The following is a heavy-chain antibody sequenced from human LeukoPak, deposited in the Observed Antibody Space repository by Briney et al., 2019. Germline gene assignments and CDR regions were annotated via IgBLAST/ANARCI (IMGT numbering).Heavy chain of an antibody. CDR3: AKSLYYYDTSAPRAFDI. CDR2: IYHSGST. D-gene: IGHD3-22*01. J-gene: IGHJ3*02. CDR1: GGSISSGGYS. V-gene: IGHV4-30-2*01. Sequence: SQTLSLTCAVSGGSISSGGYSWSWIRQPPGKGLEWIGFIYHSGSTYYNPSLKSRLTISVDRSKNQFSLKLSSVTAADTAVYYCAKSLYYYDTSAPRAFDIWGQGTMVTVSS.